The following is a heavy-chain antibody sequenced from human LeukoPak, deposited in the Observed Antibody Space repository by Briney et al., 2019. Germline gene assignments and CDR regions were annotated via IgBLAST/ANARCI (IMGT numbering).Heavy chain of an antibody. J-gene: IGHJ4*02. CDR2: ISAYNGNT. CDR3: ARDVRRGGSFDY. D-gene: IGHD3-10*01. V-gene: IGHV1-18*01. Sequence: ASVKVSCKASGYTFTSYGISWVRQAPGQGLEWVGWISAYNGNTNYAQKLQGRVTMTTDTSTSTAYMELRSLRSDDTAVYYCARDVRRGGSFDYWGQGTLVTVSS. CDR1: GYTFTSYG.